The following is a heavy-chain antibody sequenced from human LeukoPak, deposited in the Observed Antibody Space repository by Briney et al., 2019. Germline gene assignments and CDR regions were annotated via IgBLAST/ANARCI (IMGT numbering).Heavy chain of an antibody. Sequence: GGSLRLSCAASGFTFSNYWTTWVRQAPEKGLEWVANIKEDGSAKYYVDSVKGRFTISRDNPKNSLYLQMNSLRAEDTAVYYCARGASHAYWGQGTLVTVSS. CDR2: IKEDGSAK. CDR3: ARGASHAY. CDR1: GFTFSNYW. V-gene: IGHV3-7*01. J-gene: IGHJ4*02.